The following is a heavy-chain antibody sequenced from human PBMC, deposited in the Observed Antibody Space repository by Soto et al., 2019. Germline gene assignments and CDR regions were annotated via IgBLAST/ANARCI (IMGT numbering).Heavy chain of an antibody. D-gene: IGHD6-13*01. CDR1: VGSFSGYY. Sequence: SETLSLTCAFYVGSFSGYYWSCIRHPPGKWLEWIGEINHSGSTNYNPSLKSRVTISVDTSKNQFSLKLSSVTAADTAVYYCARAGSSWYYYYGMEVLGQGTTVIVS. V-gene: IGHV4-34*01. J-gene: IGHJ6*01. CDR3: ARAGSSWYYYYGMEV. CDR2: INHSGST.